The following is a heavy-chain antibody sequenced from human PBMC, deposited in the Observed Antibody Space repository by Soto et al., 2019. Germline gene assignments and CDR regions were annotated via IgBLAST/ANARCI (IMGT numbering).Heavy chain of an antibody. J-gene: IGHJ4*02. Sequence: QVQLVQSGAEVKKPGASVKVSCKASGYTFTTYGMSWVRQAPGQGLDWMGWISTYNGNTEYAERLQGRVTMTTDTTTSTAYMELRSLRSVDTAVYYCARGPTDYYDNSGNYFLDYWGQGTLVTVSS. CDR3: ARGPTDYYDNSGNYFLDY. CDR2: ISTYNGNT. D-gene: IGHD3-22*01. CDR1: GYTFTTYG. V-gene: IGHV1-18*01.